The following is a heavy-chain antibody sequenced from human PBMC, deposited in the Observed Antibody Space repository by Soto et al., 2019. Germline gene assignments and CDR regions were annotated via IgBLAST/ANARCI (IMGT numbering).Heavy chain of an antibody. D-gene: IGHD1-1*01. V-gene: IGHV3-23*01. CDR2: ISASGTPT. Sequence: EVQLLESGGGFVQPGGSLRLSCAASGFTFSTFAMTWVRQAPGKGLEWVSSISASGTPTYHADSGRGRFTISRDDSINTLYLQLNSLRGGDTAVYYCAKGLRPWNHMDAWGRGTTVTVSS. CDR1: GFTFSTFA. CDR3: AKGLRPWNHMDA. J-gene: IGHJ6*03.